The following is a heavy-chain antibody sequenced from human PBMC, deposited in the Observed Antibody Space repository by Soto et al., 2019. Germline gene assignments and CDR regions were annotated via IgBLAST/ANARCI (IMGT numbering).Heavy chain of an antibody. J-gene: IGHJ4*02. CDR1: GFTFSSYA. D-gene: IGHD6-19*01. CDR3: ASRSSGWYFDY. CDR2: ISGSGDST. V-gene: IGHV3-23*01. Sequence: EVQLLESGGGLVQPGGSLRLSCAASGFTFSSYAMNWVHQAPGKGLEWVSVISGSGDSTYYADSVKGRFTISRDSSKNTLYLQMNSLRAEDTAVYYCASRSSGWYFDYWGQGTLITVSS.